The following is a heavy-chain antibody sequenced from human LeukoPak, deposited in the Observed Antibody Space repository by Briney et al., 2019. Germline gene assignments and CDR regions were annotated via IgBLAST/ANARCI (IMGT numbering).Heavy chain of an antibody. CDR2: ISGSGGST. J-gene: IGHJ4*02. CDR1: GFTFSTYA. V-gene: IGHV3-23*01. Sequence: PGGSLRLSCAASGFTFSTYAMSWVRQAPGKGLEWVPTISGSGGSTYYADSVKGRFTISRDNSKNTLYLQMNSLRAEDTAIYYCAKVQDYDILTGYYIAGGKFDYWGQGTLVTVSS. D-gene: IGHD3-9*01. CDR3: AKVQDYDILTGYYIAGGKFDY.